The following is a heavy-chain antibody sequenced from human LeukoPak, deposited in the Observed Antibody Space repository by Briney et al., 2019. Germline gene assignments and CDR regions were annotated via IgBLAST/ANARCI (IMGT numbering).Heavy chain of an antibody. V-gene: IGHV1-2*02. CDR1: GYTFNAYF. CDR3: TRGGLLGGTEFDS. Sequence: ASVKVSCKASGYTFNAYFIHWVRQAPGQGLEWMGWINPNSGGTHYAQKFQGRVTMTWDTSISTAYMELYRLKSDDTAFYYCTRGGLLGGTEFDSWGQGTLVTVSS. CDR2: INPNSGGT. J-gene: IGHJ4*02. D-gene: IGHD1-26*01.